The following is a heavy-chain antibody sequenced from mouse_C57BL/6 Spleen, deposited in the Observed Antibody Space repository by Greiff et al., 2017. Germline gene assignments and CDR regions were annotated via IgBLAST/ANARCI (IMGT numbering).Heavy chain of an antibody. CDR1: GYTFTSYW. D-gene: IGHD1-1*01. V-gene: IGHV1-59*01. CDR2: IDPSDSYT. Sequence: QVQLQQPGAELVRPGTSVKLSCKASGYTFTSYWMHWVKQRPGQGLEWIGVIDPSDSYTNYNQKFKGKATLTVDTSSSTAYMQLSSLTSEDSAVYYCAKTHYYGSSYDYFDYWGQGTTLTVSS. CDR3: AKTHYYGSSYDYFDY. J-gene: IGHJ2*01.